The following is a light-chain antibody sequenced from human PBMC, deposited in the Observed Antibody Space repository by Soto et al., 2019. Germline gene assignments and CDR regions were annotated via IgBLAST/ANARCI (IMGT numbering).Light chain of an antibody. V-gene: IGKV3-20*01. J-gene: IGKJ1*01. CDR2: GTS. CDR1: QTVPNNY. CDR3: QRYDASPT. Sequence: EIVLTQSPGTLSLSVGERATLSCRSSQTVPNNYLVWYQQKPAQTPTVLIYGTSNRAAGIPDRFSGSGSGTDFTLTISRLDAEDFAVYYCQRYDASPTFGQGTRVE.